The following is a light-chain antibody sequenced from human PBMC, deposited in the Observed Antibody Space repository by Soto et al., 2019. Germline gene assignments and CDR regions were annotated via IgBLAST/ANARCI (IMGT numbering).Light chain of an antibody. CDR3: QQANSFPRT. J-gene: IGKJ1*01. CDR1: QGISRW. Sequence: DLQMTQSPSSVSASVGDRVTITCRASQGISRWLDWYQQKPGKAPKVLIYAASSLQSGVPSRFSGSGSGTDFTLTISSLQPEDFATYYCQQANSFPRTFGQGTKVEIK. CDR2: AAS. V-gene: IGKV1D-12*01.